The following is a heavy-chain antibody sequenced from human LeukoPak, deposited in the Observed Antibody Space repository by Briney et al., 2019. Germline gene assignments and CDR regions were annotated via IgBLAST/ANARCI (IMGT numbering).Heavy chain of an antibody. D-gene: IGHD6-6*01. CDR2: INEDGSEK. CDR1: EFTFSNYW. J-gene: IGHJ5*02. Sequence: GGSLRLSCAAPEFTFSNYWMIWVRQASGKGLEWVANINEDGSEKYYVGSVEGRFTIPRDNAKNSLYLQMNNLRAEDTAVYYCATSTYSSSPSWGQGTLVTVSS. V-gene: IGHV3-7*01. CDR3: ATSTYSSSPS.